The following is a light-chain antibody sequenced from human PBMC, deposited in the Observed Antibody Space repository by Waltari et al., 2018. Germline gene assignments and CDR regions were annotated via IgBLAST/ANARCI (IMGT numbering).Light chain of an antibody. J-gene: IGLJ3*02. V-gene: IGLV4-69*01. CDR3: QTWGTGIWV. CDR1: SGHSSSA. Sequence: QLVLTHSPSASASLGASVKLTCTLSSGHSSSAIACHQQQPEKGPRYWMKLNSDGSHTKGDGIPDGFSGSSSGAERYLTISSLQSEDEADYYCQTWGTGIWVFGGGTKLTVL. CDR2: LNSDGSH.